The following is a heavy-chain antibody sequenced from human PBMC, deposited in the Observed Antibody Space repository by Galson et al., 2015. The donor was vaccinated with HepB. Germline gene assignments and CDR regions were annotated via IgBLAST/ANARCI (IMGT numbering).Heavy chain of an antibody. Sequence: SLRLSCAASGFTFSSYSMNWVRQAPGKGLEWVSYISSSSSTIYYADSVKGRFTISRDNAKNSLYLQMNSLRDEDTAVYYCASRPTPSSSSPYYFDYWGQGTLVTVSS. CDR1: GFTFSSYS. V-gene: IGHV3-48*02. D-gene: IGHD6-6*01. J-gene: IGHJ4*02. CDR3: ASRPTPSSSSPYYFDY. CDR2: ISSSSSTI.